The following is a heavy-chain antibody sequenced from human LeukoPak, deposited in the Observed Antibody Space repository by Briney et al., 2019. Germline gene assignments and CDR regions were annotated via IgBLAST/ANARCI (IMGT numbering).Heavy chain of an antibody. CDR2: IYWDDDR. Sequence: SGPTQLNPTQTLTLTCTFSGFSLNTRRGGGCCSRQPPGRALEWLALIYWDDDRRYSPSLKSRLTINKDTSKNQVVLKMTNMDPVDTATYFCAHRKNYYDSSVFDNWGQGTLVTVSS. J-gene: IGHJ4*02. D-gene: IGHD3-22*01. CDR1: GFSLNTRRGG. V-gene: IGHV2-5*02. CDR3: AHRKNYYDSSVFDN.